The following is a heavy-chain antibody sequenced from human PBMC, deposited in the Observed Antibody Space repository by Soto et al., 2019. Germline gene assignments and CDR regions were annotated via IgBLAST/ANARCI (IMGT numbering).Heavy chain of an antibody. CDR3: ARAMVVTQNWFDP. D-gene: IGHD2-21*02. Sequence: SETLSLTCAVSGGSISSGAYSWSWIRQPPGKGLEWVGYIYHSGSTYYNPSLKSRVTISVDTSKNQFSLKLSSVTAADTAVYYCARAMVVTQNWFDPWGQGTLVT. J-gene: IGHJ5*02. CDR1: GGSISSGAYS. CDR2: IYHSGST. V-gene: IGHV4-30-2*05.